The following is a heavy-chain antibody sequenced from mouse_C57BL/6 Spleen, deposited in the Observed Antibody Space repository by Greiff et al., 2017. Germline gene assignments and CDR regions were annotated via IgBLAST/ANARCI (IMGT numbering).Heavy chain of an antibody. Sequence: VQLQQPGAELVRPGSSVKLSCKASGYTFTSYWMHWVKQRPIQGLEWIGNIDPSGSETHYNQKFKDKATLTVDKSSSTAYMQLSSRTSEDSAVYYGARGRHFTTVVADAMDYWGQGTSVTVSS. CDR3: ARGRHFTTVVADAMDY. J-gene: IGHJ4*01. D-gene: IGHD1-1*01. CDR2: IDPSGSET. V-gene: IGHV1-52*01. CDR1: GYTFTSYW.